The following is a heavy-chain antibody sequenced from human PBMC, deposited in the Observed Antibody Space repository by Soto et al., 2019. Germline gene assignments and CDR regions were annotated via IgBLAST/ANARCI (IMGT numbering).Heavy chain of an antibody. CDR3: AREGSTFWDGFDY. D-gene: IGHD2-2*01. CDR1: GYTFTSYS. CDR2: INAGNGNT. Sequence: ASVKVSCKASGYTFTSYSMHWVRQAPGQRLEWMGWINAGNGNTKYSQKFQGRVTITRDTSASTAYMELSSLRSEDTAVYYCAREGSTFWDGFDYWGQGTLVTVSS. V-gene: IGHV1-3*01. J-gene: IGHJ4*02.